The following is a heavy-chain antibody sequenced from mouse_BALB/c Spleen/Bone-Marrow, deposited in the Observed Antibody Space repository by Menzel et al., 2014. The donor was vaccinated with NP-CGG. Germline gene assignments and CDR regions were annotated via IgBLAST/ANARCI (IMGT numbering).Heavy chain of an antibody. J-gene: IGHJ2*01. D-gene: IGHD1-1*01. CDR2: IYPGDGDT. CDR3: ARSGYGSSYDY. V-gene: IGHV1-80*01. CDR1: GYVFSTYW. Sequence: QVQLKQSGAELVRPGSSVKISCKASGYVFSTYWMNWVKQRPGQGLEWIGQIYPGDGDTNYNGKFKGTATLTADKSSSTAYMQLSSLTSEDSAVYFCARSGYGSSYDYWGQGTTPTISS.